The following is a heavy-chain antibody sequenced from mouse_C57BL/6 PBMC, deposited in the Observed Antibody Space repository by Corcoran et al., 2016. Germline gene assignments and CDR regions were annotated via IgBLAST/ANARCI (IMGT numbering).Heavy chain of an antibody. V-gene: IGHV8-12*01. CDR1: GFSLSTSGMG. Sequence: QVTLKESGPGILQSSQTLSLTCSFSGFSLSTSGMGVSWIRQPSGKGLEWLAHIYWDDDKRYNPSLKSRLTISKDTSRNQVLLKITSVDTADTATYYCARSSGWFAYWGQGTLVTVSA. J-gene: IGHJ3*01. CDR3: ARSSGWFAY. CDR2: IYWDDDK. D-gene: IGHD3-2*02.